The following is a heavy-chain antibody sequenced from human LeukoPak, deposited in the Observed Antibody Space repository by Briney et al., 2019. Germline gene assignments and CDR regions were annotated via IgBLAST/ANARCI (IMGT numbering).Heavy chain of an antibody. CDR1: VFTFSSYA. V-gene: IGHV3-23*01. Sequence: GGSLRLSCAASVFTFSSYAISLVRQAPEKGLEWVSAISGSVGSTYYADSLKGQFTIYKDNSKNTLYLQMNSLSAEDTYVYYCAKDKVGATGEFDYWGQGTLVTVSS. CDR2: ISGSVGST. D-gene: IGHD1-26*01. CDR3: AKDKVGATGEFDY. J-gene: IGHJ4*02.